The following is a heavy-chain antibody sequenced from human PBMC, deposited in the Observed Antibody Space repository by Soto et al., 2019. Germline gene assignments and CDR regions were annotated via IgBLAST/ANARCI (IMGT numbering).Heavy chain of an antibody. Sequence: GGSLRLSCAASGFTFDDYAMHWVRQAPGKGLEWVSLISGDGGSTYYADSVKGRFTISRDNSKNSLYLQMNSLGTEDTALYYCEKDIYPASVWFGESHYYYYGMDVWGQGTTVTVSS. CDR3: EKDIYPASVWFGESHYYYYGMDV. V-gene: IGHV3-43*02. J-gene: IGHJ6*02. CDR2: ISGDGGST. D-gene: IGHD3-10*01. CDR1: GFTFDDYA.